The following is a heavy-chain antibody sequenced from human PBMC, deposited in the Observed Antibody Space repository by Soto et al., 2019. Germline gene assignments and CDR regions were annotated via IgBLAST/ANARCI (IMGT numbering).Heavy chain of an antibody. CDR2: IYYSGST. D-gene: IGHD3-10*01. Sequence: SETLSLTCTVSGGSISSYYWSWIRQPPGKGLEWIGYIYYSGSTNYNPSLKSRVTISVDTSKNQFSLKMTSVTAADTAVYYCARHYGSGTYYSWFDPWGQGTLVTVSS. CDR1: GGSISSYY. V-gene: IGHV4-59*01. CDR3: ARHYGSGTYYSWFDP. J-gene: IGHJ5*02.